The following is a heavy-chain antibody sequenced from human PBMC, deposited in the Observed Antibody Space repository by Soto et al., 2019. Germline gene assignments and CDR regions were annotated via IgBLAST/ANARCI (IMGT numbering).Heavy chain of an antibody. V-gene: IGHV1-24*01. CDR2: FDPEDGET. J-gene: IGHJ4*02. Sequence: QVPLVQSGAEVKKPGASVKVSCKVSGYTLTELSMHWVRQAPGKGLEWMGGFDPEDGETIYAQKFQGRVTMTEDTSTDTAYMELSSLRSEDTAVYYCATGISCSGGSCYSRPDAILDYWGQGTLVTVSS. CDR3: ATGISCSGGSCYSRPDAILDY. D-gene: IGHD2-15*01. CDR1: GYTLTELS.